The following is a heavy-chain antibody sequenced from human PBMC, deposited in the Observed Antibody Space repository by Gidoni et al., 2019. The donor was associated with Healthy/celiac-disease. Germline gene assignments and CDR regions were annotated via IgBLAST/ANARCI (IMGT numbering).Heavy chain of an antibody. Sequence: QVQLQPWGAGLLKPSETLSLTCAVYGGSFSGYYWSWIRQPPGKGLDRIGESKHSGSTTFNPSLKRRVTIAVDTSKNQFSLKLSSVTAAETAVYYCARGSRCSSTSCYSYYYDYYMDVWGKGTTVTVSS. CDR3: ARGSRCSSTSCYSYYYDYYMDV. J-gene: IGHJ6*03. CDR1: GGSFSGYY. CDR2: SKHSGST. V-gene: IGHV4-34*01. D-gene: IGHD2-2*01.